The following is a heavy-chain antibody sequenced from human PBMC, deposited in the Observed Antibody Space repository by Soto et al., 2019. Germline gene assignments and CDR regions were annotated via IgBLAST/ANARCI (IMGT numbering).Heavy chain of an antibody. V-gene: IGHV4-31*03. Sequence: QVQLRESGPGLVKPSQTLSLTCTVSGGSISSGGYYWSWIRQHPGKGLEWIGYIYYSGSTYYNPSLKSRVTISVDTSKNQFSLKLSSVTAADTAVYYCARETLGYYDSSGGVDVWGQGTTVTVSS. CDR2: IYYSGST. CDR1: GGSISSGGYY. CDR3: ARETLGYYDSSGGVDV. D-gene: IGHD3-22*01. J-gene: IGHJ6*02.